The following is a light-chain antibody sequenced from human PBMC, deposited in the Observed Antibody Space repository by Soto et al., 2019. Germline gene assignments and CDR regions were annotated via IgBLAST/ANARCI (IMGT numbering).Light chain of an antibody. Sequence: EIVMTQSPATLSVSPGERATLSCRASQSISNNLAWYQQKPGQAPRLLILGASTRATGIPARFSGSGSGTEFTLTISGLQSEDFAVYYCKQYNTWPPFTFGQGTRLEI. V-gene: IGKV3-15*01. CDR2: GAS. CDR3: KQYNTWPPFT. CDR1: QSISNN. J-gene: IGKJ5*01.